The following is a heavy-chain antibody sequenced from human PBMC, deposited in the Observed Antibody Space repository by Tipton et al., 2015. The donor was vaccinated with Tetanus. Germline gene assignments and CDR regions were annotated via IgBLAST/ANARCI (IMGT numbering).Heavy chain of an antibody. V-gene: IGHV1-69*18. J-gene: IGHJ4*02. CDR3: ARGMDYDSSGIDDF. CDR1: GGGFSKFA. CDR2: IIPALSTT. Sequence: VQLVQSGPEVKKPGSSVKVSCKASGGGFSKFAISWLRQAPGQGFELMGTIIPALSTTTYEQKFRGRITITADGFTSTAYMEVSRLRSDDTAIYYCARGMDYDSSGIDDFWGQGTLVTVSS. D-gene: IGHD3-22*01.